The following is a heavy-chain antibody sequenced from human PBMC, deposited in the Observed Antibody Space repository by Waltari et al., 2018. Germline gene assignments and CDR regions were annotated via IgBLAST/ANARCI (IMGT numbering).Heavy chain of an antibody. CDR1: GCSISSGDYY. CDR2: IYYSGRT. Sequence: QVQLQESGPGLVKPSQTLSLTCTVSGCSISSGDYYWSWIRQPPGKGLEWIGYIYYSGRTYYNPSLKSRVTISVDTSKNQFPLKLSSVTAADTAVYYCARDDCSGGSCYRFDYWGQGTLVTVSS. V-gene: IGHV4-30-4*08. J-gene: IGHJ4*02. CDR3: ARDDCSGGSCYRFDY. D-gene: IGHD2-15*01.